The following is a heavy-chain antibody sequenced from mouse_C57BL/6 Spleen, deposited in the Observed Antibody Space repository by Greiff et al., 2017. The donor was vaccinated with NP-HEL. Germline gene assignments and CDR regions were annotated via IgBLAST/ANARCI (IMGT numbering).Heavy chain of an antibody. CDR1: GFTFSDYY. D-gene: IGHD2-12*01. V-gene: IGHV5-12*01. CDR3: ARPLYDVGYAMDY. J-gene: IGHJ4*01. CDR2: ISNGGGST. Sequence: DVMLVESGGGLVQPGGSLKLSCAASGFTFSDYYMYWVRQTPEKRLEWVAYISNGGGSTYYLDTVKGRFTISRDNAKNTLYLQMSRLKSEDTAMYYCARPLYDVGYAMDYWGQGTSVTVSS.